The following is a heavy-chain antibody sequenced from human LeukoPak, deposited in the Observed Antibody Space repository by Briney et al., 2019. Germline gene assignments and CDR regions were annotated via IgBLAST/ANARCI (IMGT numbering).Heavy chain of an antibody. Sequence: SETLSLTCTVSGGSISSSSYYWGWIRQPPGKGLEWIGSIYYSGSTYYNPSLKSRVTISVDTSKNQFSLKLSSVTAADTAVYYCARIYGDYGYWYFDLWGRGTLVTVSS. CDR2: IYYSGST. CDR1: GGSISSSSYY. J-gene: IGHJ2*01. V-gene: IGHV4-39*01. CDR3: ARIYGDYGYWYFDL. D-gene: IGHD4-17*01.